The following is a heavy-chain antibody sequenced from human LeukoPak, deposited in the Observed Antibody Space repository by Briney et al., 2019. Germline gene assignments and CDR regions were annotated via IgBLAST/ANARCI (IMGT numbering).Heavy chain of an antibody. V-gene: IGHV3-23*01. CDR1: GFTFSSYA. CDR2: ISGSGGST. J-gene: IGHJ4*02. Sequence: PGGSLTLSCAASGFTFSSYAMSWVRQAPGKGLEWVSAISGSGGSTYYADSVKGRLTISRDNSKNTLYLQMNSLRAEDTAVYYCETDYGANWGDYWGQGTLVTVSS. CDR3: ETDYGANWGDY. D-gene: IGHD4/OR15-4a*01.